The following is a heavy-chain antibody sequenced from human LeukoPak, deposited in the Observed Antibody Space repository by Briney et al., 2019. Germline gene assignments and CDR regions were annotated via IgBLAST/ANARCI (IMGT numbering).Heavy chain of an antibody. CDR1: GLTFNNYA. D-gene: IGHD1-14*01. Sequence: PGGSLRLSCAASGLTFNNYAMNWVRQAPGKGLEWVSSISGSGGNTYYADSVKGRFTISRDNSKNTLYLQMNSLRAEDTAVYYCAKPARTDAFDIWGQGTMITVSS. CDR3: AKPARTDAFDI. CDR2: ISGSGGNT. J-gene: IGHJ3*02. V-gene: IGHV3-23*01.